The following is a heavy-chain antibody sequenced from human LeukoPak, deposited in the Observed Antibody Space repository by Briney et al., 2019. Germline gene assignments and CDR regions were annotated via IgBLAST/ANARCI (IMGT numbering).Heavy chain of an antibody. D-gene: IGHD4-17*01. V-gene: IGHV6-1*01. Sequence: KSGPGLVKPSQTLSLTCAISGDSVSSNSAAWNWIRQSPSRGLEWLGRTYYRSKWYNDYAVSVKSRITINPDTSKNQFSLQLNSVTPEDTAVYYCARDPETLDGDSLEFDYWGQGTLVTVSS. CDR3: ARDPETLDGDSLEFDY. CDR1: GDSVSSNSAA. CDR2: TYYRSKWYN. J-gene: IGHJ4*02.